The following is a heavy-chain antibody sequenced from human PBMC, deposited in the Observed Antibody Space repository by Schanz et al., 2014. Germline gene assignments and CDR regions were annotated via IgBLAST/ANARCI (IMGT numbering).Heavy chain of an antibody. V-gene: IGHV3-7*01. D-gene: IGHD4-4*01. CDR2: IKHDGGEK. Sequence: EVQLVESGGGLVQPGGSLRLSCAASGFTFSSYWMSWVRQAPGKGLEWVANIKHDGGEKYYVDSLKGRFTISRDNSKNTLYLQMNSLRAEDTAVYYCAKTPRNDYSNYGLSYHYGMDVWGQGTTVTVSS. CDR3: AKTPRNDYSNYGLSYHYGMDV. J-gene: IGHJ6*02. CDR1: GFTFSSYW.